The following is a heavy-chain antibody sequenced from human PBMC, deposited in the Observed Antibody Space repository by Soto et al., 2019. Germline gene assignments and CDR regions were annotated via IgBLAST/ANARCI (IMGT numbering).Heavy chain of an antibody. CDR2: IKQDGNEK. Sequence: GGSLRLSCAASGFTFSTYWMSWVRQAPGKGLEWVANIKQDGNEKYYVDSVKGRFTISRDNAKNSLYLQMNSLRAEDTAVYYCARDYYDFWSGSYYYYMDVWGKGTTVTVSS. J-gene: IGHJ6*03. CDR3: ARDYYDFWSGSYYYYMDV. V-gene: IGHV3-7*01. D-gene: IGHD3-3*01. CDR1: GFTFSTYW.